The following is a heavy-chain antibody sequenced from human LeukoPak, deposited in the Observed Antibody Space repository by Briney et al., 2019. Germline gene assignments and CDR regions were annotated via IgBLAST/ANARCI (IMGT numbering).Heavy chain of an antibody. CDR1: GGTFSSYA. D-gene: IGHD3-10*01. J-gene: IGHJ4*02. CDR2: IIPILGIA. V-gene: IGHV1-69*04. Sequence: VASVKVSCKASGGTFSSYAISRVRQAPGQGLEWMGRIIPILGIANYAQKFQGRVTITADKSTSTAYMELSSLRSEDTAVYYCARDPGSGSSDYWGQGTLVTVSS. CDR3: ARDPGSGSSDY.